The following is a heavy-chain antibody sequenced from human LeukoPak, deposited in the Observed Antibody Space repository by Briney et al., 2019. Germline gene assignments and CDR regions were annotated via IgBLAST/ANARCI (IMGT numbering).Heavy chain of an antibody. V-gene: IGHV1-2*02. Sequence: GASVKVSCKASGYTFTSYGISWVRQAPGQGLEWMGWINPNSGGTNYAQKFQGRVTMTRDTSISTAYMELSRLRSDDTAVYYCARERYYDSSGLDWGQGTLVTVSS. CDR3: ARERYYDSSGLD. D-gene: IGHD3-22*01. J-gene: IGHJ4*02. CDR2: INPNSGGT. CDR1: GYTFTSYG.